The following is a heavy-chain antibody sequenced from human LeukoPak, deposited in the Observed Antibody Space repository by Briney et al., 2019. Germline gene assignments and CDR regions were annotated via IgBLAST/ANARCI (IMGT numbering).Heavy chain of an antibody. CDR1: GYTFTSYY. V-gene: IGHV1-2*02. Sequence: ASVKVSCKASGYTFTSYYIHWVRQAPGQGLEWMGWINPSSGGTAYAQKFQGRVTMTTDTSIITAYMELRSLRSDDTAVYYCARDLGGEGVAVTTGTFDYWGQGTLVTVSS. CDR2: INPSSGGT. CDR3: ARDLGGEGVAVTTGTFDY. J-gene: IGHJ4*02. D-gene: IGHD4-17*01.